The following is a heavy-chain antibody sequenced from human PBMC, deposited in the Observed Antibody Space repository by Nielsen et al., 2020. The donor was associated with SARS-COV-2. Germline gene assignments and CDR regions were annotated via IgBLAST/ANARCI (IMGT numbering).Heavy chain of an antibody. D-gene: IGHD6-13*01. Sequence: GESLKISCVASGITFSTYAMSWVRQAPGKGLEWVSGISGSGDRTYYADSVKGRFTISRDNAKNSLYLQMNSLRAEDTAVYYCARWWQQLTLPGTDAFDIWGQGTMVTVSS. V-gene: IGHV3-23*01. CDR1: GITFSTYA. J-gene: IGHJ3*02. CDR3: ARWWQQLTLPGTDAFDI. CDR2: ISGSGDRT.